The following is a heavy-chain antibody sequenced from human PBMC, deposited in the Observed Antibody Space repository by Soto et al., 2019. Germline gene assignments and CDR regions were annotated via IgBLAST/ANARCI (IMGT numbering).Heavy chain of an antibody. D-gene: IGHD5-18*01. CDR3: AKDREQLWSWPYYYGMDV. J-gene: IGHJ6*02. Sequence: HPGGSLRLSCAASGFTFSSHAMSWVRQAPGKGLEWVSAISGSGGSTYYADSVKGRFTISRDNSKNTLYLQMNSLRAEDTAVYYCAKDREQLWSWPYYYGMDVWGQGTTVTVSS. CDR2: ISGSGGST. V-gene: IGHV3-23*01. CDR1: GFTFSSHA.